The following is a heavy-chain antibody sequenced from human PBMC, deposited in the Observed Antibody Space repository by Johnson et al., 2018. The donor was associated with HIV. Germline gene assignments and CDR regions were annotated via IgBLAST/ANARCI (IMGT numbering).Heavy chain of an antibody. CDR2: ISYDGHNE. CDR1: GFTFSSYA. CDR3: ARDGFGTYYDDAFDF. V-gene: IGHV3-30*04. D-gene: IGHD1-26*01. Sequence: QVLLVESGGGVVQPGRSLRLSCAASGFTFSSYAMHWVRQAPGKGLEWVAVISYDGHNEYYADSVEGRFTVSRDNTKNTLYLQMNRLRAEDTAVYYCARDGFGTYYDDAFDFWGQGTMVTVSS. J-gene: IGHJ3*01.